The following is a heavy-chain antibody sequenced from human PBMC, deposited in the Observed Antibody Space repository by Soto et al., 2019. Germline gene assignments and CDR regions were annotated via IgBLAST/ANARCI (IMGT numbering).Heavy chain of an antibody. Sequence: GGSLRLSCSASGFTFSSYAMHWVRQAPGKGLEYVSAISSNGGSTYYADSVKGRFTISRDNSKNTLYLQMSSLRAEDTAVYYCVKTSDSGSYFPIFYFDYWGQGTLVTVSS. CDR3: VKTSDSGSYFPIFYFDY. D-gene: IGHD1-26*01. CDR2: ISSNGGST. J-gene: IGHJ4*02. V-gene: IGHV3-64D*08. CDR1: GFTFSSYA.